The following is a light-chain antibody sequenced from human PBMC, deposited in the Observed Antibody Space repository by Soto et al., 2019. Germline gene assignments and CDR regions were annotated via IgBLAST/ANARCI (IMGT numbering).Light chain of an antibody. CDR1: QSVSSSY. CDR3: QQDYNFPPWT. CDR2: GAS. Sequence: EIVMTQSPATLSLSPGERATLSCRASQSVSSSYLAWYQQKPGQAPRLLIYGASTRATGIPARFSGSGSGTDFTLTISSLQPEDFAVYYCQQDYNFPPWTFGQGNKLEIK. J-gene: IGKJ2*01. V-gene: IGKV3D-7*01.